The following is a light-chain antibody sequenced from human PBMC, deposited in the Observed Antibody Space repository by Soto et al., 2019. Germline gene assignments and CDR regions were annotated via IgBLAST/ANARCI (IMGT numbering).Light chain of an antibody. V-gene: IGLV6-57*04. CDR2: EDN. CDR3: QSYDSTTVV. J-gene: IGLJ2*01. Sequence: NFMLTQPHSVSESPGKTVTISCTRSSGSIASNYVQWYQQRPGSAPTTVIYEDNQRPSGVPARFSGSIASSSNSASLTISGLKTEDEADYYCQSYDSTTVVFGGGTKLTVL. CDR1: SGSIASNY.